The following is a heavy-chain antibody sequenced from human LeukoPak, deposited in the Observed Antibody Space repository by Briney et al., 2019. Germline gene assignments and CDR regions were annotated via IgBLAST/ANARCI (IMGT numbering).Heavy chain of an antibody. J-gene: IGHJ6*02. CDR3: ARVFKGEYYYDSSGYYYSPYYGMDV. Sequence: SETLSLTCTVSGGSISSSSYYWGWIRQPPGKGLEWIGSIYYSGSTYYNPSLKSRVTISVDTSKNQFSLKLSSVTAADTAVYYCARVFKGEYYYDSSGYYYSPYYGMDVWGQGTTVTVSS. D-gene: IGHD3-22*01. CDR1: GGSISSSSYY. CDR2: IYYSGST. V-gene: IGHV4-39*07.